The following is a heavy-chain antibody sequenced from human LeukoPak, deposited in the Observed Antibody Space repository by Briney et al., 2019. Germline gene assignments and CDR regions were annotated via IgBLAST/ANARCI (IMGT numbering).Heavy chain of an antibody. CDR2: INAGNGNT. CDR1: GYTFTSYA. D-gene: IGHD2-15*01. CDR3: ATVSVGGYYFDY. J-gene: IGHJ4*02. V-gene: IGHV1-3*01. Sequence: EASVKVSCKASGYTFTSYAMHWVRQAPGQRLEWMGWINAGNGNTKYSQKFQGRVTITRDTSASTAYMELSSLRSEDTAVYYCATVSVGGYYFDYWGQGTLVTVSS.